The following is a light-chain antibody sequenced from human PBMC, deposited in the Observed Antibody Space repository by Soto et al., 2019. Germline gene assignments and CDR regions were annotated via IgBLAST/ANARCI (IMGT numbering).Light chain of an antibody. Sequence: DIQMTQSPSTLSASVGDRVTITCRASESISSWLAWYQQKPGKAPKLLIYQASSLESGVPSRFSGSGSGTEVPLTISSLQPDDCATYSCQQYEAYPLTFGGGTKVEIK. CDR3: QQYEAYPLT. V-gene: IGKV1-5*03. CDR2: QAS. J-gene: IGKJ4*01. CDR1: ESISSW.